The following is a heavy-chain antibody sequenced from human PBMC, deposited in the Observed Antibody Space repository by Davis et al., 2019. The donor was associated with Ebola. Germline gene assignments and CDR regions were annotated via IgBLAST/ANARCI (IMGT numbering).Heavy chain of an antibody. CDR1: GFTFSTYA. J-gene: IGHJ4*02. CDR2: LSGSGDST. V-gene: IGHV3-23*01. CDR3: AKVNEGRWSRLPFDC. D-gene: IGHD1-1*01. Sequence: GESLKISCAASGFTFSTYAMNWVRQAPGRGLEWVAGLSGSGDSTYYADSVKGRFSISRDNSRNTVSLQMSSLRADDTAVYYCAKVNEGRWSRLPFDCWGQGTLATVSS.